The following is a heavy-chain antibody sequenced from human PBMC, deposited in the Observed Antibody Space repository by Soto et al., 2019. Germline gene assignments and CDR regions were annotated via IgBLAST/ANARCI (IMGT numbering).Heavy chain of an antibody. CDR2: IYRSGTT. Sequence: SETLSLTCVVSNFSISSGYYWGWIRQSPGKGLEWIASIYRSGTTSYNPSLKSRVTISVDPSKNQFSLMLTAVTAADTAVYYCARTHSGSYYSVFNYWGRGSLVTV. V-gene: IGHV4-38-2*01. CDR3: ARTHSGSYYSVFNY. J-gene: IGHJ4*02. CDR1: NFSISSGYY. D-gene: IGHD1-26*01.